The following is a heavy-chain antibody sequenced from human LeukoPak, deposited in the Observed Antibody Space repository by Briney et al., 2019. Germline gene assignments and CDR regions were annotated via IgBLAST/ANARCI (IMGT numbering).Heavy chain of an antibody. CDR1: GGTFSSYA. CDR2: IIPIFGTA. Sequence: SVKVSCKASGGTFSSYAISWVRQPPGQGLEWMGGIIPIFGTANYAQKFQGRVTITADESTSTAYMELSSLRPEDTAVYYCARYGDYYGSGSSPYYYYGMDVWGKGTTVTVSS. V-gene: IGHV1-69*01. D-gene: IGHD3-10*01. CDR3: ARYGDYYGSGSSPYYYYGMDV. J-gene: IGHJ6*04.